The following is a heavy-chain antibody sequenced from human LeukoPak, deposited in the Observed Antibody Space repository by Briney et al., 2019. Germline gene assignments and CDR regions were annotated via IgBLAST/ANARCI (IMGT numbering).Heavy chain of an antibody. J-gene: IGHJ3*02. CDR3: ARDQGITIFGVVEWDAFDI. CDR1: GGSISSYY. Sequence: SETLSLTCTVSGGSISSYYWSWIRQPAGKGLEWIGRIYTSGSTNYNPSLKSRVTMSVDTSKNQFSLKLSSVTAADTAVYYCARDQGITIFGVVEWDAFDIWGQGTMVTVSS. CDR2: IYTSGST. V-gene: IGHV4-4*07. D-gene: IGHD3-3*01.